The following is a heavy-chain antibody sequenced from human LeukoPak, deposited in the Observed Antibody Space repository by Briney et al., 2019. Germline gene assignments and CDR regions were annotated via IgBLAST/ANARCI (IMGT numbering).Heavy chain of an antibody. Sequence: GGSLRLSCAASGFTFSTYTMNWVRQAPGKGLEWVSSITSSSDYKYYADSVKGRFTISRDNAKNSLYLQMNSLRAEDTAVYYCARDPSPAGYCSNMSCYKYFQHWGQGTLVTVSS. J-gene: IGHJ1*01. CDR1: GFTFSTYT. CDR3: ARDPSPAGYCSNMSCYKYFQH. CDR2: ITSSSDYK. D-gene: IGHD2-2*03. V-gene: IGHV3-21*01.